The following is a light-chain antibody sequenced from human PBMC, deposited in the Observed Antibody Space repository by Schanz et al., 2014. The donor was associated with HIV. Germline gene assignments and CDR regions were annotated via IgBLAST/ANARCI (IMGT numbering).Light chain of an antibody. J-gene: IGKJ1*01. CDR2: GAS. CDR1: QSVSSN. Sequence: EIVLTQSPGSLSLSPGERATLSCRASQSVSSNLAWYQQKPGQTPRLLIYGASTRATGIPARFSGSGSGTDFTLTITRLEPEDFAVYYCQQYGLSPRTFGQGTKVEFK. V-gene: IGKV3-20*01. CDR3: QQYGLSPRT.